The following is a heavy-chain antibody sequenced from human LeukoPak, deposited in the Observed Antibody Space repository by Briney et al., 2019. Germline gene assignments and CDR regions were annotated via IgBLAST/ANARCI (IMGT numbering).Heavy chain of an antibody. J-gene: IGHJ4*02. CDR1: GYTFTSYG. V-gene: IGHV1-18*01. CDR2: ISAYNGNT. CDR3: ARGGSGSGYLYYFDS. Sequence: ASVKVSCKASGYTFTSYGISWVRQAPGQGLEWMGWISAYNGNTNYAQKLQGRVTMTTDTSTSTAYMEVSGLTSDDTAVYYCARGGSGSGYLYYFDSWGQGTLVSVSS. D-gene: IGHD3-10*01.